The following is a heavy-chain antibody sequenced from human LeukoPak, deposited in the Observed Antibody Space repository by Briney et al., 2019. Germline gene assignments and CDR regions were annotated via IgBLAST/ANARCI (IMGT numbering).Heavy chain of an antibody. CDR1: GGSISSYY. CDR3: ARSHSVWTSFDY. Sequence: KTSETLSLTCTVAGGSISSYYWSWIRQPAGKGLEWIGYIYYSGSTNYNPSLKSRVTISVDTSKNQFSLKLSSVTAADTAVYYCARSHSVWTSFDYWGQGTLVTVSS. D-gene: IGHD3/OR15-3a*01. J-gene: IGHJ4*02. V-gene: IGHV4-59*01. CDR2: IYYSGST.